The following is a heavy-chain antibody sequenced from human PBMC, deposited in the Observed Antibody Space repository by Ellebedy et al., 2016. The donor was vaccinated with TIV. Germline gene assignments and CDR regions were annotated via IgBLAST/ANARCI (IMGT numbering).Heavy chain of an antibody. J-gene: IGHJ3*02. CDR2: IKQDGSEK. Sequence: GESLKISXAASGFTFSSYWMSWVRQAPGKGLEWVANIKQDGSEKYYVDSVKGRFTISRDNAKNSLYLQMNSLRAEDTAVYYCARPKWDHRGHDAFDIWGQGTMVTVSS. CDR3: ARPKWDHRGHDAFDI. D-gene: IGHD1-26*01. CDR1: GFTFSSYW. V-gene: IGHV3-7*03.